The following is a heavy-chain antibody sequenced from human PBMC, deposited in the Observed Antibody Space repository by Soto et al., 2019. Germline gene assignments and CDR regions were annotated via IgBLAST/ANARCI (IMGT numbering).Heavy chain of an antibody. D-gene: IGHD3-22*01. CDR2: IYYSGST. V-gene: IGHV4-30-4*01. CDR3: VGGSSGYYSFDY. CDR1: GGSISSGDYY. J-gene: IGHJ4*02. Sequence: PSETLSLTCTVSGGSISSGDYYWSWIRQPPGKGLEWIGYIYYSGSTYYNPSLKSRVTISVDTSKNQFSLKLSSVTAADTAVYHCVGGSSGYYSFDYWGQGTLVTVSS.